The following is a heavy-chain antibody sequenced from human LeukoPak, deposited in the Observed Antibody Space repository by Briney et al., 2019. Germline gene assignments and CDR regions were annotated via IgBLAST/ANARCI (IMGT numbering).Heavy chain of an antibody. CDR1: GGSISSYY. Sequence: SETLSLTCTVSGGSISSYYWSWIRQPPGKGLEWIGYIYYSGSTSYNPSLKSRVAISVDTSKNQFSLKLSSVTAADTTVYYCARGYSGSYGRFDYWGQGTLVTVSS. CDR2: IYYSGST. J-gene: IGHJ4*02. V-gene: IGHV4-59*01. CDR3: ARGYSGSYGRFDY. D-gene: IGHD1-26*01.